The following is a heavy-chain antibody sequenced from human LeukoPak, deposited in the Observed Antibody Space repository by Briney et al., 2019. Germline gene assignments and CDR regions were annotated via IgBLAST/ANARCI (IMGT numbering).Heavy chain of an antibody. CDR2: TNPNSGGT. V-gene: IGHV1-2*02. D-gene: IGHD2-8*01. CDR3: AREGLTPINFDF. J-gene: IGHJ4*02. CDR1: GYIFTNYF. Sequence: ASVKVSCKVSGYIFTNYFMHWVRQAPGQGLEWMGWTNPNSGGTNYARKFQGRVTLTRDTSITTAYMELSSLRSDDTALYYCAREGLTPINFDFWGQGTLVTVSS.